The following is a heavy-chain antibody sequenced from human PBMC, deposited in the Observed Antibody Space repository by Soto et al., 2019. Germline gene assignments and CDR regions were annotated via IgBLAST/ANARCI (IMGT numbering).Heavy chain of an antibody. Sequence: PGGSLRLSCAASGFTFSDFYMSWVRQAPGKGLEWLSYISSSSRYTNYADSVKGRFTISRDNAKNSLSLQMNSLRVEDTAVYYCATEVSDGGAYCHGDCPRWFDSWGQGALVTVSS. V-gene: IGHV3-11*06. CDR1: GFTFSDFY. D-gene: IGHD2-21*02. CDR3: ATEVSDGGAYCHGDCPRWFDS. CDR2: ISSSSRYT. J-gene: IGHJ5*01.